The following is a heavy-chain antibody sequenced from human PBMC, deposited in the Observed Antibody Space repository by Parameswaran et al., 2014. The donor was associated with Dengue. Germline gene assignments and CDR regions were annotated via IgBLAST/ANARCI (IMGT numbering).Heavy chain of an antibody. D-gene: IGHD3-3*01. V-gene: IGHV3-30-3*01. J-gene: IGHJ4*02. CDR2: ISYDGSNK. CDR3: ARGGVWYYDFWSGSFDY. Sequence: VRQAPGKGLEWVAVISYDGSNKYYADSVKGRFTISRDNSKNTLYLQMNSLRAEDTAVYYCARGGVWYYDFWSGSFDYWGQGTLVTVSS.